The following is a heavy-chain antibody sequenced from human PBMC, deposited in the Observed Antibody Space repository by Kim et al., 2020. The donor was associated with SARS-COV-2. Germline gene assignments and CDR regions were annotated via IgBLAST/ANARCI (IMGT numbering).Heavy chain of an antibody. CDR3: ARHRDHSRGWYSGGY. J-gene: IGHJ4*02. CDR1: GFTFSSYS. V-gene: IGHV3-21*01. Sequence: GGSLRLSCAASGFTFSSYSMNWVRQAPGKGLEWVSSISSSSSYIYYADSVKGRCTITRDNAKKSLYLQMNSLRAEDTAVYYCARHRDHSRGWYSGGYWGQGTLVTVSS. D-gene: IGHD6-19*01. CDR2: ISSSSSYI.